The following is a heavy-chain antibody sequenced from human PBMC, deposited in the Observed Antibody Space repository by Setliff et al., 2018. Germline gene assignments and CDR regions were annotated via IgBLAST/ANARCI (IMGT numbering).Heavy chain of an antibody. J-gene: IGHJ3*02. Sequence: HPGGSLRLSCAASGFTFGDFAMTWVRQAPGKGLEWVSGIGGRGISTYYADSVKGRFIISRDNSENTLYLQMNSLRAEDTAIYYCVKTHWDTWIRGAFDIWGQGTMVTVSS. D-gene: IGHD3-10*01. V-gene: IGHV3-23*01. CDR3: VKTHWDTWIRGAFDI. CDR1: GFTFGDFA. CDR2: IGGRGIST.